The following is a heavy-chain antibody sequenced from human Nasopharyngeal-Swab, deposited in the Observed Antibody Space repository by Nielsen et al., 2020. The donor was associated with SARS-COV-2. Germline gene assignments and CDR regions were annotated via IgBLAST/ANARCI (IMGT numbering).Heavy chain of an antibody. V-gene: IGHV3-21*01. CDR2: ISSSSSYI. CDR3: AKEEITFGGVIVMGIDY. J-gene: IGHJ4*02. D-gene: IGHD3-16*02. Sequence: VRQMPGKGLEWVSSISSSSSYIYYADSVKGRFTISRDNAKNSLYLQMNSLRAEDTAVYYCAKEEITFGGVIVMGIDYWGQGTLVTVSS.